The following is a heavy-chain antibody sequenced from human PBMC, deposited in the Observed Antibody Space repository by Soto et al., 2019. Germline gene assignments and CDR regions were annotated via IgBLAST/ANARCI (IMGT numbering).Heavy chain of an antibody. CDR3: VRPRPSGENYGMDV. Sequence: GGSLRLSCVASGLTVSQNYMAWVRQAPEMGPQWVSVLYAEGSTYYTESVKGRFTISRDPSKNTLLLQMDGLRAEDTAVYYCVRPRPSGENYGMDVWGQGTTVTVSS. CDR1: GLTVSQNY. D-gene: IGHD1-26*01. J-gene: IGHJ6*02. V-gene: IGHV3-53*01. CDR2: LYAEGST.